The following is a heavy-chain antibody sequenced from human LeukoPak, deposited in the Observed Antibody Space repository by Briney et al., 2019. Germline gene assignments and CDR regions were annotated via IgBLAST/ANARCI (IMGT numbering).Heavy chain of an antibody. V-gene: IGHV4-39*02. CDR1: GGSISSSSYY. CDR2: IYYSGST. Sequence: ETLSLTCTVSGGSISSSSYYWGWIRQPPGKGLEWIGSIYYSGSTYYNPSLKSRVTISVDTSKNQFSLKLSSVTAADTAVYYCARDKGSSGSDYWGQGTLVTVSS. J-gene: IGHJ4*02. CDR3: ARDKGSSGSDY. D-gene: IGHD3-22*01.